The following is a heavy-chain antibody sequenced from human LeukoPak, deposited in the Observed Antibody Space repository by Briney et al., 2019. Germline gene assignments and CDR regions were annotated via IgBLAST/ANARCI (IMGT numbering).Heavy chain of an antibody. CDR3: ARGTTDIVADISDAFDI. CDR2: ISYDARNK. CDR1: GFTFSAFA. J-gene: IGHJ3*02. Sequence: GGSLRLSCAASGFTFSAFAMQWVRQAPGKGLEWVAAISYDARNKYYAVSVRGRFTISRDNSRNTLFLQLNSLRAEDTAVYFCARGTTDIVADISDAFDIWGQGSVVTVSS. V-gene: IGHV3-30*04. D-gene: IGHD5-12*01.